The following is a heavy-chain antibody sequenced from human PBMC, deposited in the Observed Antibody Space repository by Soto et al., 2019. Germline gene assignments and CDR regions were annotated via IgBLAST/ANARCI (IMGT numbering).Heavy chain of an antibody. D-gene: IGHD1-26*01. CDR1: GFTFSNYW. V-gene: IGHV3-7*01. CDR2: IKEDGSEK. Sequence: GGSLRLSCXASGFTFSNYWMTWVRQAPGKGLEWVANIKEDGSEKHYVDSVKGRFTISRDNAKNSLYLQMNSLRVEDTAVYFCSRDLVVGAKALNYWGQGALVTVS. J-gene: IGHJ4*02. CDR3: SRDLVVGAKALNY.